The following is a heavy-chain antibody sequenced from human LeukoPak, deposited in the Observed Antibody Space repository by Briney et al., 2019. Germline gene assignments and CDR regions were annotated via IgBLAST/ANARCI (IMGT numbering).Heavy chain of an antibody. D-gene: IGHD6-19*01. Sequence: PGGSLRLSCAASGFTFSSYSMNWVRQAPGKGLEWVSYISSSSSTIYYADSVKGRFTISRDNAKNSLYLQMNSLRAEDTAVYYCARGNRWLVFYYYGMDVWGQGTTVTVSS. CDR2: ISSSSSTI. CDR3: ARGNRWLVFYYYGMDV. J-gene: IGHJ6*02. CDR1: GFTFSSYS. V-gene: IGHV3-48*01.